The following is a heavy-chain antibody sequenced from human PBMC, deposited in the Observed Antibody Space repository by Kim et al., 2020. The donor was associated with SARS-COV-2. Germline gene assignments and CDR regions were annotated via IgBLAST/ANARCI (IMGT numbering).Heavy chain of an antibody. J-gene: IGHJ3*02. CDR1: GGSFSGYY. V-gene: IGHV4-34*01. CDR2: INHSGST. D-gene: IGHD2-2*01. Sequence: SETLSLTCAVYGGSFSGYYWSWIRQPPGKGLEWIGEINHSGSTNYNPSLKSRVTISVDPSKNQFSLKLSSVTAADTAVYYCARGEREDIVVVPSAMPFDAFDIWGQGRMVTVSS. CDR3: ARGEREDIVVVPSAMPFDAFDI.